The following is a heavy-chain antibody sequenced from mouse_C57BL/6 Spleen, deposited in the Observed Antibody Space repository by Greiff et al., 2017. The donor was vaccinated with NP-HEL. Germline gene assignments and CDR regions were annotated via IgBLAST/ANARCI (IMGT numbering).Heavy chain of an antibody. CDR1: GFTFSSYT. J-gene: IGHJ2*01. CDR2: ISGGGGNT. V-gene: IGHV5-9*01. D-gene: IGHD1-1*01. CDR3: ARPLITTVVAPFDY. Sequence: EVMLVESGGGLVKPGGSLKLSCAASGFTFSSYTMSWVRQTPEKRLEWVATISGGGGNTYYPDSVKGRFTISRDNAKNTLYLQMSSLRSEDTALYYCARPLITTVVAPFDYWGQGTTLTVSS.